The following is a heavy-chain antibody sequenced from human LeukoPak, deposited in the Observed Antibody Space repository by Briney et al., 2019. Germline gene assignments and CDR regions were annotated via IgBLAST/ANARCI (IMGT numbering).Heavy chain of an antibody. J-gene: IGHJ3*02. D-gene: IGHD1-26*01. V-gene: IGHV3-11*06. CDR3: ARDGGGSYYGDAFDI. CDR1: GFTFTTYA. CDR2: ISSSSSYT. Sequence: GGSLRLSCAASGFTFTTYAMSWVRQAPGKGLEGFSYISSSSSYTNYADSVKGRFTIARDSAKNSLYLQMNSLRAEDTAVYYCARDGGGSYYGDAFDIWGQGTMVTVSS.